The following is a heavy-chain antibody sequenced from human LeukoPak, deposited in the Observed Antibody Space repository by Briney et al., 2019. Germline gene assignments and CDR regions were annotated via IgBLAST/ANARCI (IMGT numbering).Heavy chain of an antibody. Sequence: SETLSLTCTVSGGSISSYYWSWIRQPPGKGLEWIGYIYYSGSTDYNPSLKSRVIISVDTSKNQFSLKLSSVTAADTAVYYCARGKNEFGNSARPPVWGQGTLVTVSS. D-gene: IGHD4-23*01. CDR3: ARGKNEFGNSARPPV. V-gene: IGHV4-59*01. J-gene: IGHJ4*02. CDR1: GGSISSYY. CDR2: IYYSGST.